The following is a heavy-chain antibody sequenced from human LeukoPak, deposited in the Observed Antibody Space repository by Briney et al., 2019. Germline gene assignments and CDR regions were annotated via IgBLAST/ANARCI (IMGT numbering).Heavy chain of an antibody. D-gene: IGHD2-15*01. CDR2: IYYSGST. Sequence: SETLSLTCTVSGGSISSYYWSWIRQPPGKGLEWIGYIYYSGSTNYNPSLKSRVTISVDTSKNQFSLKLSSVTAADTAVYYCARAFCSGGSAPPRDSGGQGPL. CDR3: ARAFCSGGSAPPRDS. CDR1: GGSISSYY. J-gene: IGHJ4*02. V-gene: IGHV4-59*01.